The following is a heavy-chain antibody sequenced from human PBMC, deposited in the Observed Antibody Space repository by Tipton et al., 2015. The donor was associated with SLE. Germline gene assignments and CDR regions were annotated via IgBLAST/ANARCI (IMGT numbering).Heavy chain of an antibody. J-gene: IGHJ6*02. CDR1: GFTVSSNY. CDR3: ANDKSYAMDV. V-gene: IGHV3-66*01. D-gene: IGHD3-9*01. CDR2: IYSGGTT. Sequence: SLRLSCAASGFTVSSNYMSWVRQAPGKGLEWVSVIYSGGTTNYADSVKGRFTISRDNAKNTVYLQMNSLRAEDTAVYFCANDKSYAMDVWGQGTTVTVSS.